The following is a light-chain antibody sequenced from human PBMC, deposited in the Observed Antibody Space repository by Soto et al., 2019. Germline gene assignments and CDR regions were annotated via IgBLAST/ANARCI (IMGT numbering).Light chain of an antibody. CDR2: EGS. CDR1: NSDVGSYNL. CDR3: CSYAGSSVWV. Sequence: QSALTQPASVSGSPGQSITISCTGSNSDVGSYNLFSWYQQHPGQAPKLMIYEGSKRPSGVSNRLSGSKSGNTASLTISGLQAEDEADYYCCSYAGSSVWVFGGGTKVTVL. V-gene: IGLV2-23*01. J-gene: IGLJ3*02.